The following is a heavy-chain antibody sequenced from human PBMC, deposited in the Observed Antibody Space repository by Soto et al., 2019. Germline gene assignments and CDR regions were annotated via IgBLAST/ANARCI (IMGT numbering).Heavy chain of an antibody. CDR1: GFTFSSYS. J-gene: IGHJ4*02. CDR2: ISSSGSYT. Sequence: GGSLRLSCAASGFTFSSYSMNWVRQTPGKGLEWVSCISSSGSYTYYADSVKGRFTISRDNAKNSLYLQMNSLRAEDTAVYYCARDGSLSGYGIFDYWGLGTLDTVS. V-gene: IGHV3-21*01. D-gene: IGHD5-12*01. CDR3: ARDGSLSGYGIFDY.